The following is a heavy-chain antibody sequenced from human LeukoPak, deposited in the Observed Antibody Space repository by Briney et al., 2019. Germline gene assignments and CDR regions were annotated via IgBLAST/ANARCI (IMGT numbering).Heavy chain of an antibody. CDR3: ARGGSSGWPDTNWFDP. CDR1: GYTFTSYG. D-gene: IGHD6-19*01. CDR2: INHNSGGT. J-gene: IGHJ5*02. Sequence: ASVTVSCKASGYTFTSYGISWVRQAPGQGLEWMGWINHNSGGTNYAQKFQGRVAMTRHTSISTAYMKLSRLRSDDTAVYYCARGGSSGWPDTNWFDPWGQGTLVTVSS. V-gene: IGHV1-2*02.